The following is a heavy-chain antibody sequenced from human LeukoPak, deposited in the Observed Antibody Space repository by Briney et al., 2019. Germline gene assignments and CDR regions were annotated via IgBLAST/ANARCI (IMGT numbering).Heavy chain of an antibody. D-gene: IGHD5-24*01. CDR3: AKGGGYNQYYFDY. J-gene: IGHJ4*02. V-gene: IGHV3-23*01. Sequence: GSLRLSCAASGFTFSSYAMSWVRQAPGKGLEWVSAISGSGGGTYYADSVKGRFAISRDNSKNTLYLQMNNLRAEDTAVYYCAKGGGYNQYYFDYWGQGTLVTVSS. CDR1: GFTFSSYA. CDR2: ISGSGGGT.